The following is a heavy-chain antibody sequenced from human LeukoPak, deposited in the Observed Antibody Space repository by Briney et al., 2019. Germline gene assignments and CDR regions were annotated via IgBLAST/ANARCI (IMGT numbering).Heavy chain of an antibody. CDR2: IYTSGST. V-gene: IGHV4-4*07. J-gene: IGHJ4*02. Sequence: PSETLSLTCTVSGGSISSYYWSWIRQPAGKGLEWIGRIYTSGSTNYNPSLKSRVTMSVDTSKNQFSLKLSSVTAADTAVYYCARESPLDYYGSGSYNFDYWGQGTLVTVSS. D-gene: IGHD3-10*01. CDR1: GGSISSYY. CDR3: ARESPLDYYGSGSYNFDY.